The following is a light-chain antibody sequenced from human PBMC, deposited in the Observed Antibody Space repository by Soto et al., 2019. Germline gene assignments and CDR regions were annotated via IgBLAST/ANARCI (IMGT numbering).Light chain of an antibody. Sequence: QSALTQPASVSGSPGQSITISCTGTSSDVGAYNFVSWYQQDPGKAPKLMIYDVNNRPSGVSNRFSGSKSGNTASLTISGLQAEEEADYYCSSYTTSSSYFFGTGTKLTVL. CDR2: DVN. V-gene: IGLV2-14*01. CDR1: SSDVGAYNF. J-gene: IGLJ1*01. CDR3: SSYTTSSSYF.